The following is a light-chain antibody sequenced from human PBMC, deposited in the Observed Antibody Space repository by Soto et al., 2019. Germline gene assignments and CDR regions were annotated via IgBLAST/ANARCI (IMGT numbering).Light chain of an antibody. J-gene: IGKJ4*01. V-gene: IGKV3D-15*01. CDR2: AAS. CDR1: QSVSRT. Sequence: EIVMSLSPATVSVSTGEGATLSCRASQSVSRTLAWYRPTTGEAPRLLIYAASTRATGIPTRFSGSGSGTEFTLTISSLQSEDVAVYYCQQYNNWPPFTFGGGTKV. CDR3: QQYNNWPPFT.